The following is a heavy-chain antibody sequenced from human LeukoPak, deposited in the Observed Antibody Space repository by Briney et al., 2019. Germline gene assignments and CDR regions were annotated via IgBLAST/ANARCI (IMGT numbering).Heavy chain of an antibody. CDR1: GDSISSGGYN. J-gene: IGHJ4*02. CDR3: ARGSYVGPTSGYFDY. V-gene: IGHV4-31*03. D-gene: IGHD1-26*01. CDR2: IYYSGST. Sequence: PSETLSLTCTVSGDSISSGGYNWSWIRQHPGKGLECIGYIYYSGSTYYNPSLKSRVTISVDTSKNQFSLKLSSVTAADTAVYYCARGSYVGPTSGYFDYWGQGTLVTVSS.